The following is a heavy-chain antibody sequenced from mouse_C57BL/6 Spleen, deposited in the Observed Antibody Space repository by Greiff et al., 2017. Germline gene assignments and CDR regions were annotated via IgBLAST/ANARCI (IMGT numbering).Heavy chain of an antibody. CDR2: IYPSDSET. CDR1: GYTFTSYW. Sequence: QVQLQQPGAELVRPGSSVKLSCKASGYTFTSYWMDWVKQRPGQGLEWIGNIYPSDSETHYNQKFKDKATLTVDKSSSTAYMQLSSLTSEDSAVYYCARKGNWYFDVWSTGTTVTVSS. V-gene: IGHV1-61*01. CDR3: ARKGNWYFDV. J-gene: IGHJ1*03.